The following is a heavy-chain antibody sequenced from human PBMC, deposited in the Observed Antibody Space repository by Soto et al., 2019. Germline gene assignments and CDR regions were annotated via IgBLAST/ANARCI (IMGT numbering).Heavy chain of an antibody. Sequence: GGSLRQACAGSEVIISNSAFHWVRPAPGKGLEWVALISYDGNNKYYADSVKGRFTISRDNSKNTLYLQMHSLRADDTAVYYCAREVASYDRSGFFDYWGQGALVTVSS. CDR2: ISYDGNNK. J-gene: IGHJ4*02. V-gene: IGHV3-30-3*01. D-gene: IGHD3-22*01. CDR1: EVIISNSA. CDR3: AREVASYDRSGFFDY.